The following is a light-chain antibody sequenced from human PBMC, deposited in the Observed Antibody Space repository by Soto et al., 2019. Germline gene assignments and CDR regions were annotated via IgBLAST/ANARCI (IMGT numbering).Light chain of an antibody. CDR2: GAS. CDR1: QSVSSSY. J-gene: IGKJ5*01. V-gene: IGKV3-20*01. Sequence: IVLTQSPGILSLSPGERATLSCRASQSVSSSYLAWYQQKPGQAPRLLIYGASSRATGIPDRFSGSGSGTDFTLTISRLEPEDFAVYYCQQYGSSITFGLGT. CDR3: QQYGSSIT.